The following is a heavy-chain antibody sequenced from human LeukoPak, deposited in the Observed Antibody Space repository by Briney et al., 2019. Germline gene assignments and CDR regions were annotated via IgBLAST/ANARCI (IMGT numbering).Heavy chain of an antibody. J-gene: IGHJ4*02. CDR2: IWNDGSNK. Sequence: PGRSLRLSCAASGFTFSHYGMHWVRQAPGKGLEWVAVIWNDGSNKYYADSVKGRFTIYRDDSQNTLYLQMNSLGAEDTAVYYCAKDAQRGFDYSNSLEYWGQGALVTVSS. V-gene: IGHV3-33*06. CDR1: GFTFSHYG. CDR3: AKDAQRGFDYSNSLEY. D-gene: IGHD4-11*01.